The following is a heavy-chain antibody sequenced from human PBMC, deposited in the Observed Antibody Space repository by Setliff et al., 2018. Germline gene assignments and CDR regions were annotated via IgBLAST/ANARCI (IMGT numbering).Heavy chain of an antibody. D-gene: IGHD6-6*01. J-gene: IGHJ4*02. V-gene: IGHV3-11*01. CDR2: ITSSGSTK. CDR1: GFSFSDYY. Sequence: GGSLRLSCAASGFSFSDYYMSWIRQAPGKGLEWVSYITSSGSTKYYADSVKGRFTSSRDNAKNSLYLQMSSLRAEDTAVYHCGSEYSSSSYWGQGILVTVSS. CDR3: GSEYSSSSY.